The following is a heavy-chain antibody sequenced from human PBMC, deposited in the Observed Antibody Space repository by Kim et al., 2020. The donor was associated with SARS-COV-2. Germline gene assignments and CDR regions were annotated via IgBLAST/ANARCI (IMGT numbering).Heavy chain of an antibody. CDR2: IWYDGSNK. Sequence: GGSLRLSCAASGFTFSSYGMHWVRQAPGKGLEWVAVIWYDGSNKYYADSVKGRFTISRDNSKNTLYLQMNSLRAEDTAVYYCARVLKDCSGGSCSYYFDYWGQGTLVTVSS. J-gene: IGHJ4*02. D-gene: IGHD2-15*01. V-gene: IGHV3-33*01. CDR3: ARVLKDCSGGSCSYYFDY. CDR1: GFTFSSYG.